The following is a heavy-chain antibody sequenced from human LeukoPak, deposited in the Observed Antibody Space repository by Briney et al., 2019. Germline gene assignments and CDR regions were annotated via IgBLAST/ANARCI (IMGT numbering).Heavy chain of an antibody. D-gene: IGHD1-26*01. CDR1: GFTFTISA. CDR3: AAVRMSGSYSDDY. V-gene: IGHV1-58*02. CDR2: IVVGSGNT. Sequence: SVKVSCKASGFTFTISAMQWVRQARGQRLEWIGWIVVGSGNTNYAQKFQERVTITRDMSTSTAYMELSSLRSEDTAVYYCAAVRMSGSYSDDYWGQGTLVTVSS. J-gene: IGHJ4*02.